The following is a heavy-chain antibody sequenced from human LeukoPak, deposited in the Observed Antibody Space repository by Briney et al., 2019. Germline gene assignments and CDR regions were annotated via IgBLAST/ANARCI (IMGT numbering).Heavy chain of an antibody. CDR1: GYTFISYG. CDR2: ISAYNGNT. Sequence: ASVKVSCKASGYTFISYGISWVRQAPGQGLEWMGWISAYNGNTNYAQKLQGRVTMTTDTSTSTAYMELRSLRSDDTAVYYCARGAYYYDSSGLNYYYYGMDVWGQGTTVTVSS. J-gene: IGHJ6*02. V-gene: IGHV1-18*01. D-gene: IGHD3-22*01. CDR3: ARGAYYYDSSGLNYYYYGMDV.